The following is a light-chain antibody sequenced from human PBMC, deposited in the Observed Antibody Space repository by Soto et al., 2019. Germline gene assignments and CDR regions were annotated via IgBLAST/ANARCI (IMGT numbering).Light chain of an antibody. CDR3: CSFAHRSTLV. CDR2: ESS. J-gene: IGLJ3*02. V-gene: IGLV2-23*01. Sequence: QSVLTQPASVSGPPGQSITISCTGTSGDVGTYNLVSWYQQHPGKAPQLMIYESSKRPSGVSNRFSGSRSGNTASLTISGLQAEDEADYYCCSFAHRSTLVFGGGTKLTVL. CDR1: SGDVGTYNL.